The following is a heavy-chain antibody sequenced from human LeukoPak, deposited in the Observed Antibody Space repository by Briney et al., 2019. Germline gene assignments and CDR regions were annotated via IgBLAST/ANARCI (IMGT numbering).Heavy chain of an antibody. CDR2: VFNTGTT. Sequence: SETLSLTCSVSGGSLSSYYWNCIRQPAGKGLEWIGRVFNTGTTNYNPSLKSRVTMSLDTSKSQFSLSLSSVTAADTAIYWCAKSGDFYFGIDIWGQGTTVTVSS. J-gene: IGHJ6*02. CDR3: AKSGDFYFGIDI. V-gene: IGHV4-4*07. D-gene: IGHD2-15*01. CDR1: GGSLSSYY.